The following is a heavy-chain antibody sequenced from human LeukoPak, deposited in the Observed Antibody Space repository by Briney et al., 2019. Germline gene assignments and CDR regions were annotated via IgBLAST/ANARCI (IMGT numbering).Heavy chain of an antibody. CDR3: ARALVVPAAIGSFDY. Sequence: PSETLSLTCTVSGGSVSSSSSYWSWIRQPPGKGLEWMGEINHSGSTNYNPSLKSRVTISVDTSKNQFSLKLSSVTAADTAVYYCARALVVPAAIGSFDYWGQGTLVTVSS. CDR2: INHSGST. CDR1: GGSVSSSSSY. J-gene: IGHJ4*02. V-gene: IGHV4-39*07. D-gene: IGHD2-2*02.